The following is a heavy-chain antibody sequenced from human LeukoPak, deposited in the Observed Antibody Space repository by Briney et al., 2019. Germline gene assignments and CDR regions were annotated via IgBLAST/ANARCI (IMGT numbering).Heavy chain of an antibody. J-gene: IGHJ4*02. CDR1: GFTFSSYV. CDR3: AKAVDVVVVAATYYFDF. Sequence: GGSLRLSCEASGFTFSSYVMTWLRQTPGKGLEWVSAIGGAGGSTHYANSVKGRFTISRDNSKNTLYHQMDSLRAEDTAVYYCAKAVDVVVVAATYYFDFWGQGSLVTVAS. CDR2: IGGAGGST. V-gene: IGHV3-23*01. D-gene: IGHD2-15*01.